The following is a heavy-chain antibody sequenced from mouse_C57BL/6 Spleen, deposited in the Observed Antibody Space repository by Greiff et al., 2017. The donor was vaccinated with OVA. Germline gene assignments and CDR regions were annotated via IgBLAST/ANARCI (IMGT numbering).Heavy chain of an antibody. Sequence: QVQLQQPGAELVRPGSSVKLSCKASGYTFTSYWMDWVKQRPGQGLEWIGNICPSDSETHYNQKFKDKATLTVDKSSSTAYMQLSSLTSEDSAVFYFARSYGNYVGAWFAYWGQGTLVTVSA. CDR1: GYTFTSYW. V-gene: IGHV1-61*01. J-gene: IGHJ3*01. CDR3: ARSYGNYVGAWFAY. D-gene: IGHD2-1*01. CDR2: ICPSDSET.